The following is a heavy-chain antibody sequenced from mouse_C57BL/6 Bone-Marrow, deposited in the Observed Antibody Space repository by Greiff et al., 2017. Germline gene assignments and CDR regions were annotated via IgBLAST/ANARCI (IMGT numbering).Heavy chain of an antibody. CDR1: GYTFTSYG. D-gene: IGHD2-1*01. V-gene: IGHV1-81*01. Sequence: VQLQQSGAELARPGASVKLSCKASGYTFTSYGISWVKQRTGQGLEWIGEIYPRSGTTYYNEKFKGKATLTADKSSSAAYMELRSLTSEDSAVYFCARSGGNCYYAMDYWGQGTSVTVSS. J-gene: IGHJ4*01. CDR3: ARSGGNCYYAMDY. CDR2: IYPRSGTT.